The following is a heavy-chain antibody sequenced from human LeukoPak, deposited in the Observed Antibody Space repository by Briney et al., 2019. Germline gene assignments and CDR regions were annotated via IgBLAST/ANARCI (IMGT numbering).Heavy chain of an antibody. V-gene: IGHV1-24*01. CDR2: FDPEDGET. J-gene: IGHJ4*02. CDR3: ATVAVGY. Sequence: GASVKVSCKASGGTFSSYTISWVRQAPGKGLEWMGGFDPEDGETIYAQKFQGRATMTEDTSTDTAYMELSSLRSEDTAVYYCATVAVGYWGQGTLVTVSS. D-gene: IGHD6-19*01. CDR1: GGTFSSYT.